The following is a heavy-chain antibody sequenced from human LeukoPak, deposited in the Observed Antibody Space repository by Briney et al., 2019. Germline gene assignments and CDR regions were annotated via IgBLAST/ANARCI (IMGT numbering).Heavy chain of an antibody. CDR1: GGSFSGYY. CDR3: ARAGSGYDPNFDY. D-gene: IGHD5-12*01. J-gene: IGHJ4*02. CDR2: INHSGST. V-gene: IGHV4-34*01. Sequence: SETLSLTCAVYGGSFSGYYWSWIRQPPGKGLGWIGEINHSGSTNYNPSLKSRVTISVDTSKNQFSLKLSSVTAADTAVYYCARAGSGYDPNFDYWGQGTLVTVSS.